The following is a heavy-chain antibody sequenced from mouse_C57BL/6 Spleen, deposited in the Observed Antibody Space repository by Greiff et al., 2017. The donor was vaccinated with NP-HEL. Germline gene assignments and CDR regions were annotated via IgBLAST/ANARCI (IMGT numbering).Heavy chain of an antibody. V-gene: IGHV1-59*01. J-gene: IGHJ4*01. Sequence: VQLQQPGAELVRPGTSVKLSCKASGYTFTSYWMHWVKQRPGQGLEWIGVIDPSDSYTNYNQKFKGKATLTVDTSSSTAYMQLSSLTSEDSAVYYCAREDYDRVYYAMDYWGQGTSVTVSS. D-gene: IGHD2-4*01. CDR3: AREDYDRVYYAMDY. CDR1: GYTFTSYW. CDR2: IDPSDSYT.